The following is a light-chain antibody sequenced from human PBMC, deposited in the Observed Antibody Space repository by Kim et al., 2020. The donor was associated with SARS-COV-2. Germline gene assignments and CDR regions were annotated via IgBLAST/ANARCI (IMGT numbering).Light chain of an antibody. CDR2: GAS. CDR1: QSVSSSY. V-gene: IGKV3-20*01. Sequence: EIELTQSPGTLSLSPGERATLSCRASQSVSSSYLAWYQQKPGQAPRLLIYGASSRATGIPDRFSGSGSGTDFTLTISRLELEDFAVYYCQQYGSSPRTFGGGTKVDIK. J-gene: IGKJ4*01. CDR3: QQYGSSPRT.